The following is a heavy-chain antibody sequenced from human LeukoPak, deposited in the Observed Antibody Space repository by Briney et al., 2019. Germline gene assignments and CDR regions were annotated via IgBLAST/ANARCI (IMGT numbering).Heavy chain of an antibody. CDR3: GRDSRWAQPDY. V-gene: IGHV3-23*01. D-gene: IGHD5-24*01. CDR2: ITGSGGST. CDR1: GFTVSSNY. Sequence: GGSLRLSCAASGFTVSSNYMSWVRQAPGKGLEWVSGITGSGGSTYYADSVKGRFTISRDNSKNTVYLQINSLTAEGTAVYFCGRDSRWAQPDYWGQGTLVTVSS. J-gene: IGHJ4*02.